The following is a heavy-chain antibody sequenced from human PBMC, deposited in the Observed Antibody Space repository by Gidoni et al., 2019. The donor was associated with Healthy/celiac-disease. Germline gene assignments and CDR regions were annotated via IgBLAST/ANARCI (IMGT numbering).Heavy chain of an antibody. J-gene: IGHJ4*02. CDR3: ARGPARRTYGDLDY. CDR1: GGSFSGYY. Sequence: QVQLQQWGAGLLKPSETLSLTCAVYGGSFSGYYWSWIRQPPGKGLEWIGEINHSGSTNYNPSLKSRVTISVDTSKNQFSLKLSSVTAADTAVYYCARGPARRTYGDLDYWGQGTLVTVSS. D-gene: IGHD4-17*01. V-gene: IGHV4-34*01. CDR2: INHSGST.